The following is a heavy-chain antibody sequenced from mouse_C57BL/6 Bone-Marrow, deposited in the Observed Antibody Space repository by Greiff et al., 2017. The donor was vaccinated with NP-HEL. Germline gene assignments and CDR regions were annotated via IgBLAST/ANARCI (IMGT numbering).Heavy chain of an antibody. Sequence: EVKLMESGGGLVQPKGSLKLSCAASGFSFNTYAMNWVRQAPGKGLEWVARIRSKSNNYATYYADSVKDRFTISRDDSESMLYLQMNNLKTEDTAMYYCVRQTGKGYYFDYWGQGTTLTVSS. CDR2: IRSKSNNYAT. CDR1: GFSFNTYA. D-gene: IGHD4-1*01. CDR3: VRQTGKGYYFDY. V-gene: IGHV10-1*01. J-gene: IGHJ2*01.